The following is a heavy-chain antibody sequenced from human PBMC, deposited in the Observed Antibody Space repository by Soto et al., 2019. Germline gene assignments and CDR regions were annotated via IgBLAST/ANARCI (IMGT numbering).Heavy chain of an antibody. CDR3: ARRGTGGDYGEHRIFDY. CDR1: GGSISSGDYY. D-gene: IGHD4-17*01. CDR2: IYYSGST. J-gene: IGHJ4*02. Sequence: SETLSLTCTVSGGSISSGDYYWSWIRQPPGKGLEWIGYIYYSGSTYYNPSLKSRVTISVDTSKNQFSLKLSSVTAADTAVYYCARRGTGGDYGEHRIFDYWGQGTLVTVYS. V-gene: IGHV4-30-4*01.